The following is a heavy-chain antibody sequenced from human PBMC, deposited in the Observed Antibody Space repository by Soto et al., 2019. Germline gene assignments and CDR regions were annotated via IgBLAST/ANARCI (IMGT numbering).Heavy chain of an antibody. V-gene: IGHV4-4*02. CDR2: IYHSGSA. CDR1: GASVSSTYW. D-gene: IGHD6-13*01. CDR3: ARYNAASGTYYFDY. Sequence: SETLSLTCAVSGASVSSTYWWSWVRQPPGNGLEWIGEIYHSGSANYNPSLKSRVTISVDNSKNQFSLNLNSVTAADTAVYYCARYNAASGTYYFDYWGQGTLVTVS. J-gene: IGHJ4*02.